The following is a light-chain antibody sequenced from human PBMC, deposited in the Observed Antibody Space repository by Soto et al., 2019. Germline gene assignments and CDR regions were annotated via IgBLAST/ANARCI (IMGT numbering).Light chain of an antibody. CDR1: SSDVGDYNY. V-gene: IGLV2-14*01. CDR2: DVS. Sequence: QSVLTQPASVSGSPGQSITISCTGTSSDVGDYNYVPWYQQHPGKAPKLMIYDVSNRPSGVSNRFSGSKSGNTASLTISGLQAEDEADYYCSSYTSSSTLVFGGGTKLTVL. J-gene: IGLJ2*01. CDR3: SSYTSSSTLV.